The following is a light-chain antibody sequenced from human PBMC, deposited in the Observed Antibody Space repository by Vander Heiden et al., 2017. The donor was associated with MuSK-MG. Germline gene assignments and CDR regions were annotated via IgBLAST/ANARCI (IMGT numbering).Light chain of an antibody. CDR3: QQYNNWPQRT. Sequence: EIAMTQSPATLSVSPGERATLSCRASQSVSSNLAWYQQKPGQAPRLLIYGASTRATGIPARFSGSGSGTEFTLTISSLQSEDFAVYYCQQYNNWPQRTFGQGTKVEIK. CDR1: QSVSSN. CDR2: GAS. V-gene: IGKV3-15*01. J-gene: IGKJ1*01.